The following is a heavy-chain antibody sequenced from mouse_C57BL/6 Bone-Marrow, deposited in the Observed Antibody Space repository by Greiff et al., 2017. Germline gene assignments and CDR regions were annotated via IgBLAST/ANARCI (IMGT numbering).Heavy chain of an antibody. CDR1: GYTFTSYW. CDR2: IDPSDSYT. J-gene: IGHJ3*01. CDR3: AREGPYWAWFAY. Sequence: QVQLQQPGAELVMPGASVKLSCKASGYTFTSYWMHWVKQRPGQGLEWIGEIDPSDSYTNYTQKFKGKCTVTVDQSSSTAYMQLSSLTSEDSAVYYCAREGPYWAWFAYWGHGTLVTVS. D-gene: IGHD4-1*01. V-gene: IGHV1-69*01.